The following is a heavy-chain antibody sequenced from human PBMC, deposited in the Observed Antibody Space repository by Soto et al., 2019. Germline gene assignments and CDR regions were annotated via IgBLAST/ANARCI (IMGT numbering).Heavy chain of an antibody. V-gene: IGHV3-23*01. CDR2: ISGSGGST. CDR1: GFTFSSYA. Sequence: EVQLLESGGGLVQPGGSLRLSCAASGFTFSSYAMSWVRQAPGKGLEWVSVISGSGGSTYYADSVKGRFTISRDNSKNTLYLQMNSLRAEDTAVYYCAKARFRDSSMFLLDYWGQGTLVTVSS. D-gene: IGHD6-19*01. CDR3: AKARFRDSSMFLLDY. J-gene: IGHJ4*02.